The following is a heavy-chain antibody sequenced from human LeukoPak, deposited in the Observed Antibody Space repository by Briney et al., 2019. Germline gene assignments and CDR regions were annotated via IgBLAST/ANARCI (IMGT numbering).Heavy chain of an antibody. V-gene: IGHV3-74*01. CDR2: INSDGSVT. D-gene: IGHD6-19*01. Sequence: GGSLRLSCAASGFTFSTYWMHWVRQAPGKGQVWVSRINSDGSVTTYADSVKGRFTISRDNAKNTLYLQMNSLRADDTAVYYCARVGDSSGWSYYYYMDVWGKGTTVTVSS. CDR3: ARVGDSSGWSYYYYMDV. CDR1: GFTFSTYW. J-gene: IGHJ6*03.